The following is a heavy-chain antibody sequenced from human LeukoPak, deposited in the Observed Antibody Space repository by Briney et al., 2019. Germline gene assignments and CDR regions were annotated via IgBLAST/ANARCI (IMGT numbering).Heavy chain of an antibody. Sequence: GGSLRLSCAASGFTSSSYGMHWVRQAPGKGLEWVAVIWYDGSNKYYADSVKGRFTISRDNSKNTLYLQMNSLRAEDTAVYYCAREPRGTIFGVVISYYYGMDVWGQGTTVTVSS. CDR1: GFTSSSYG. J-gene: IGHJ6*02. D-gene: IGHD3-3*01. CDR2: IWYDGSNK. CDR3: AREPRGTIFGVVISYYYGMDV. V-gene: IGHV3-33*01.